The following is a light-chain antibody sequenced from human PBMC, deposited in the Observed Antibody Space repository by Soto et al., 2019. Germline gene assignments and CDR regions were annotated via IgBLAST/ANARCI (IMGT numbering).Light chain of an antibody. CDR3: QPYNNWPPET. V-gene: IGKV3-15*01. J-gene: IGKJ1*01. CDR2: GSS. Sequence: ELVMTQSPATLPVSPGERATLSCRASQSISSNLAWYQQKPGQAPRLLIYGSSTRATDIPARFSGSGSGTEFTLTISSLQSEDFAIYYCQPYNNWPPETFGRGTRVDI. CDR1: QSISSN.